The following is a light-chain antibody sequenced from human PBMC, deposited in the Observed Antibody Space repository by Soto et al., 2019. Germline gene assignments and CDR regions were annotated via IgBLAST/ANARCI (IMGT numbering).Light chain of an antibody. V-gene: IGKV3-15*01. CDR1: REVSTN. Sequence: DIGMSQSPATLSVSPGETASLSCRAGREVSTNVVWYQHKPGQSPRVLVYGASIRATGVPDRFSGSGSGTEFVLTISRLEPEDFAVYYCQQYGSSLTFGGGTKVDI. CDR2: GAS. CDR3: QQYGSSLT. J-gene: IGKJ4*01.